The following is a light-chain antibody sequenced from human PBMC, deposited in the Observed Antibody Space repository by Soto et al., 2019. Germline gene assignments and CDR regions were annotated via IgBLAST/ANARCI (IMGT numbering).Light chain of an antibody. CDR1: SSNIGSNP. CDR2: TND. CDR3: AAWDNSLNGFV. Sequence: QPVLTQPPSASGTPGQRVTLSCSGSSSNIGSNPVNWYQHLPGAAPKLLIYTNDQRPSGVPDRFSGSKSGTSASLAISGLQSEDEGDYYCAAWDNSLNGFVFGPGTKLTVL. V-gene: IGLV1-44*01. J-gene: IGLJ1*01.